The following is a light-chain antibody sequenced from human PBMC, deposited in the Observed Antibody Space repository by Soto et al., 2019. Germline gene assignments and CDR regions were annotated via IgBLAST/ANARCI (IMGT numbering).Light chain of an antibody. CDR1: QSISVS. CDR3: QQYDKYST. CDR2: DAS. J-gene: IGKJ1*01. Sequence: EINMKQSPATLSASIGDAVTLTCRASQSISVSLAWYQQKPGKAPNLLIYDASTLQGGVPSRFSGSGSGTEFTLTVTSLQPEDFATYFCQQYDKYSTFANGTKV. V-gene: IGKV1-5*01.